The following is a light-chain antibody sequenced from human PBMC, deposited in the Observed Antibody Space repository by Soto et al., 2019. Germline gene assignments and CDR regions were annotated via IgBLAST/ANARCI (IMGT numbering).Light chain of an antibody. Sequence: QLVLTQSPSASASLGASVKLTCTLSSGHNSYAIAWHQQQPEKGPRYLMNLNSDGSHSRGDGIPDRFSGSSSGAERYLTISSLQSEDEADYYCQTWGTGSHVVFGGGTKLTVL. CDR1: SGHNSYA. V-gene: IGLV4-69*01. CDR2: LNSDGSH. CDR3: QTWGTGSHVV. J-gene: IGLJ2*01.